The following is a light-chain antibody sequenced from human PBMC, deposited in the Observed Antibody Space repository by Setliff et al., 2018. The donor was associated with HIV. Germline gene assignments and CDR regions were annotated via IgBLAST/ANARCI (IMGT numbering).Light chain of an antibody. J-gene: IGLJ1*01. CDR1: RSDVGAYNY. Sequence: QFVLAQPASVSGSPGQSITISCTGTRSDVGAYNYVSWYQQHPGKAPKLMIYEVSNRPSGVSNRFSGSKSGNTASLTISGLQAEDEADYFCSSYRGGSTLFVLGPGTKVTVL. V-gene: IGLV2-14*01. CDR3: SSYRGGSTLFV. CDR2: EVS.